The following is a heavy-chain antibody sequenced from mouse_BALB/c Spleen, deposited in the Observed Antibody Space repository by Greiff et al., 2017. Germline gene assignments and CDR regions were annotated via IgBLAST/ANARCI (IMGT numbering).Heavy chain of an antibody. J-gene: IGHJ3*01. CDR1: GFTFSSYT. V-gene: IGHV5-12-2*01. CDR3: ARDNYPAY. D-gene: IGHD1-3*01. Sequence: EVKLVESGGGLVQPGGSLKLSCAASGFTFSSYTMSWVRQTPEKRLEWVAYISNGGGSTYYPDTVKGRFTISRDNAKNTLYLQMSSLKSEDTAMYYCARDNYPAYWGQGTLVTVSA. CDR2: ISNGGGST.